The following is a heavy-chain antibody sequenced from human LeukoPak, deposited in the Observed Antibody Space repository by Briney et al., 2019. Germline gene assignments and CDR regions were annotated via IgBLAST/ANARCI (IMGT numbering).Heavy chain of an antibody. V-gene: IGHV4-59*08. CDR2: IYYSGST. CDR1: GGSISSYH. D-gene: IGHD2-8*01. CDR3: ARHNPRVYAPNYGMDV. Sequence: PSETLSLTCTVSGGSISSYHWSWIRQPPGWGLEWIGYIYYSGSTNYNPSLKSRVTISVDTSKNQFSLKLSSVTAADTAVYYCARHNPRVYAPNYGMDVWGQGTTVTVSS. J-gene: IGHJ6*02.